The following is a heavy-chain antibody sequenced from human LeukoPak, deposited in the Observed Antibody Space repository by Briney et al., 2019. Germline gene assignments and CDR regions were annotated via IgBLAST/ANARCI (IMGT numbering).Heavy chain of an antibody. CDR1: GFTFSSYG. V-gene: IGHV3-33*01. CDR3: ASSLPQGFDY. CDR2: IWYDGSNK. Sequence: GRSLRLSCAASGFTFSSYGMHWVRQAPGKGLEWVAVIWYDGSNKYYADSVKGRFTISRDNSKNTLYLQMSSLRAEDTVVYYCASSLPQGFDYWGQGTLVTVSS. J-gene: IGHJ4*02.